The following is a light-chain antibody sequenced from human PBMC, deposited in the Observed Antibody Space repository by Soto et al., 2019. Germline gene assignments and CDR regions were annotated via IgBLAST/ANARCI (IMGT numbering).Light chain of an antibody. CDR1: SCDVGGYNY. CDR3: CSYAGSPYV. V-gene: IGLV2-11*01. Sequence: QSVLTQPRSVSGSPGQSVAISYTGTSCDVGGYNYVSWYQQHPGKAPKVMIYDVSKRPSGVPDRFSGSKSGNTASLTISGLQAEDEADYYCCSYAGSPYVFGTGTKVTVL. CDR2: DVS. J-gene: IGLJ1*01.